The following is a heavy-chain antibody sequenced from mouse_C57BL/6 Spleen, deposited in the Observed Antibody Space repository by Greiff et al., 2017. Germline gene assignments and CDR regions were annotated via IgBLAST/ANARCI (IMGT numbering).Heavy chain of an antibody. J-gene: IGHJ3*01. V-gene: IGHV14-4*01. CDR1: GFNIKDDY. CDR3: SNLAD. Sequence: EVKVVESGAEFVRPGASVKLSCTPSGFNIKDDYIHWVNQRPEQGLEWIGWIDPESGDTEFASKFQGKATITADTYSNTAYLRLSSLTSEDTAVYYCSNLADWGQGTLVTVSA. CDR2: IDPESGDT.